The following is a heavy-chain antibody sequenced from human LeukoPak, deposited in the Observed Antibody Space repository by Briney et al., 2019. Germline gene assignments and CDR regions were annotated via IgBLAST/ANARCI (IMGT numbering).Heavy chain of an antibody. D-gene: IGHD3-16*01. J-gene: IGHJ6*02. V-gene: IGHV3-23*01. CDR1: GFTFSSYA. Sequence: GGSLRLSCAASGFTFSSYAMSWVRQAPGKGLEWVLAISGSGGSTYYADSVKGRFTISRDNSKNTLYLQMNSLRAEDTAVYYCAKGGGHYYYYGMDVWGQGTTVTVSS. CDR3: AKGGGHYYYYGMDV. CDR2: ISGSGGST.